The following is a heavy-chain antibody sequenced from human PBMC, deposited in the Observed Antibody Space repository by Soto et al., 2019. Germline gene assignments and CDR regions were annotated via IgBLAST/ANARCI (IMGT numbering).Heavy chain of an antibody. CDR3: VRGPKDSYPGSRIFDF. V-gene: IGHV3-23*01. CDR2: ITDTGGDA. D-gene: IGHD3-10*01. J-gene: IGHJ4*02. CDR1: GLTFGSRA. Sequence: EVQLLESGGDLIQPGGSLRLSCVASGLTFGSRAMSWVRQSPGEGLEWVSTITDTGGDAKYADSVRGRFAISRDNSKNTLYLQMSALRAEDSAIYFCVRGPKDSYPGSRIFDFWGRGTLVTVSS.